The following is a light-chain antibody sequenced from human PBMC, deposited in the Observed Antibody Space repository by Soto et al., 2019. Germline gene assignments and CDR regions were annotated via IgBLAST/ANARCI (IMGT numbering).Light chain of an antibody. CDR1: QTIDNK. J-gene: IGKJ1*01. CDR3: QHYKDWQT. Sequence: IVMTQSPATLSVSPGERATLSCRASQTIDNKLAWYQQRPGQAPRLLIYGASIRATGIPARFSGSGSGTEFTLTICGLNSEDLGVYYGQHYKDWQTFGQGTNVDIK. CDR2: GAS. V-gene: IGKV3-15*01.